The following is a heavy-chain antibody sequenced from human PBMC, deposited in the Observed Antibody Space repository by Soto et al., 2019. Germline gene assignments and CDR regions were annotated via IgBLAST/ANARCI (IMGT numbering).Heavy chain of an antibody. V-gene: IGHV4-59*01. Sequence: PSETLSLTCTVSGVSISSYYWSWIRQPPGKGLEWIGYIYYSGSTNYNPSLKSRVTISVDTSKNQFSLKLSSVTAADTAVYYCARALGYSYGNWFDPWGQGTLVTVSS. J-gene: IGHJ5*02. D-gene: IGHD5-18*01. CDR2: IYYSGST. CDR1: GVSISSYY. CDR3: ARALGYSYGNWFDP.